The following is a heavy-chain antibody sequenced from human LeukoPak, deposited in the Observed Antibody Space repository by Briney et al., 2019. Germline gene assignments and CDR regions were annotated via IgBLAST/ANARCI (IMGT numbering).Heavy chain of an antibody. Sequence: GGSLRLSCAASGYTFSRHGMNWVRQAPGKGLEWVSYISSSGSTIYYADSVKGRFTISRDNAKNSLYLQMNSLRAEDTAVYYCAELGITMIGGVWGKGTTVTISS. D-gene: IGHD3-10*02. V-gene: IGHV3-48*03. J-gene: IGHJ6*04. CDR1: GYTFSRHG. CDR3: AELGITMIGGV. CDR2: ISSSGSTI.